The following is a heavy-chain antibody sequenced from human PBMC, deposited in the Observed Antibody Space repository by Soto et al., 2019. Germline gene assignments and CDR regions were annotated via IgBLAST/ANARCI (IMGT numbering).Heavy chain of an antibody. CDR1: GFTFSSYA. Sequence: GGSLRLSCAASGFTFSSYAMSWVRQAPGKGLEWVSAISGSGGSTYYADSVKGRFTISRDNSKNTLYLQMNSLRAEDAAVYYCAEVWAARPMGYYYYGMDVWGQGTTVTVSS. CDR2: ISGSGGST. J-gene: IGHJ6*02. V-gene: IGHV3-23*01. CDR3: AEVWAARPMGYYYYGMDV. D-gene: IGHD6-6*01.